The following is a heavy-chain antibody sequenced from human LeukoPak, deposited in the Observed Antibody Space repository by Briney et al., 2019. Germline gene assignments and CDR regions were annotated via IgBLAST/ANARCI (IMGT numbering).Heavy chain of an antibody. V-gene: IGHV3-49*04. J-gene: IGHJ4*02. Sequence: GGSLRLSRTGSGFTFGNYALSWVRQAPGSGLEGVALIRRRASGATTEYAASVKGRFTISRDDSESIAYLQMNSLKTEDTAVYYCTRPIYDSGSYYFDYWGQGTLVTVSS. CDR1: GFTFGNYA. CDR3: TRPIYDSGSYYFDY. D-gene: IGHD3-10*01. CDR2: IRRRASGATT.